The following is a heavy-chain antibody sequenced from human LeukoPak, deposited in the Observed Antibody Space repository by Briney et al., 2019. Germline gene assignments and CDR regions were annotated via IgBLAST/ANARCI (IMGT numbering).Heavy chain of an antibody. J-gene: IGHJ4*02. Sequence: ASVKVSCKASGYTFTGYYMHWVRQAPGQGLEWMGRINPNSGGTNYAQKFQGRVTMTEDTSTDTAYMELSSLRSEDTAVYYCVVVAATTYWGQGTLVTVSS. CDR2: INPNSGGT. CDR3: VVVAATTY. D-gene: IGHD2-15*01. V-gene: IGHV1-2*06. CDR1: GYTFTGYY.